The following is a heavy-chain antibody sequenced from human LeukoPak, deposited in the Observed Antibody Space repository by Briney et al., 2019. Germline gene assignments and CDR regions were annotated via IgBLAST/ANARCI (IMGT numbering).Heavy chain of an antibody. CDR1: GLTFSSYE. Sequence: GGSLRLSCAASGLTFSSYEMMWVRQAPGKGLDWVSYISSRGSPTCYADSVKGRFTISRDNAKNLLYLQMNSLRADDTAVYYCAGGLEYSWSPDYWGQGTLVTVSS. J-gene: IGHJ4*02. CDR3: AGGLEYSWSPDY. V-gene: IGHV3-48*03. CDR2: ISSRGSPT. D-gene: IGHD1-26*01.